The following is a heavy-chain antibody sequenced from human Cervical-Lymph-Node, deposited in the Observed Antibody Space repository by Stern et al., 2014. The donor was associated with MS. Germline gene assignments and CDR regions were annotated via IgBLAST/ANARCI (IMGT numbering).Heavy chain of an antibody. CDR2: IYPYDSDT. CDR1: GYSFTIYY. J-gene: IGHJ4*02. V-gene: IGHV5-51*03. Sequence: EVQLVESGAEVKKPGESLKISCKLSGYSFTIYYIAWVRQMPGKGLEWMGVIYPYDSDTTYSPSFQGQVTISADKSITTAYLQWSSLRASDTAMYYCARRVQGFDYWGQGTLVTVSS. CDR3: ARRVQGFDY. D-gene: IGHD5/OR15-5a*01.